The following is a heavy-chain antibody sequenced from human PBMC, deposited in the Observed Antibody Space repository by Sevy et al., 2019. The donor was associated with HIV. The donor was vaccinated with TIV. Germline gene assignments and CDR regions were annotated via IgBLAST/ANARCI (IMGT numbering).Heavy chain of an antibody. D-gene: IGHD4-17*01. CDR2: ISHGGSYE. J-gene: IGHJ3*02. V-gene: IGHV3-30-3*01. CDR1: GFAFRDSA. CDR3: ARMVSGGLRWELIKENAFDI. Sequence: GGSLRLSCEASGFAFRDSAIHWVRQSPGKGLEWVALISHGGSYEYYVDSVKGRFTVSGDRSKNILYLQMDSLRAEDTAVYYCARMVSGGLRWELIKENAFDIWGQRTAVTVSS.